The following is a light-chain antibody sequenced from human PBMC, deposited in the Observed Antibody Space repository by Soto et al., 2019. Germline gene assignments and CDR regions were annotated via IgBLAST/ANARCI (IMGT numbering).Light chain of an antibody. CDR1: SSDVGSYNL. CDR2: EGS. CDR3: CSYASTTLV. Sequence: QSVLTQPASVSGSPGQSITISCTGTSSDVGSYNLVSWYQQHPGKAPKLMIFEGSKRPSGVSNRFSGSKSGNTASLTISRLQAEDEADYYCCSYASTTLVFGGGTKVTVL. V-gene: IGLV2-23*01. J-gene: IGLJ2*01.